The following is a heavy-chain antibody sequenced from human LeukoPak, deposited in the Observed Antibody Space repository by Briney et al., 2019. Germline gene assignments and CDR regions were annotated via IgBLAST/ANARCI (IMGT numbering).Heavy chain of an antibody. J-gene: IGHJ4*02. Sequence: SETLSLTCTVSGGSISSGSYYWSWIRQPAGKGLEWIGRIYTSGSTNYNPSLKSRVTISVDTSKNQFSLKLSSVTAADTAVYYCAKPIFRGGAMAPDYWGQGTLVTVSS. V-gene: IGHV4-61*02. CDR1: GGSISSGSYY. CDR2: IYTSGST. D-gene: IGHD3-3*01. CDR3: AKPIFRGGAMAPDY.